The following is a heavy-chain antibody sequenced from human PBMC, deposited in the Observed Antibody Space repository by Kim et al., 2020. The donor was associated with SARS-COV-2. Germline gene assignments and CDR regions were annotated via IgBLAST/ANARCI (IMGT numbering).Heavy chain of an antibody. D-gene: IGHD6-6*01. CDR1: GGSFSGYY. CDR2: INHSGST. V-gene: IGHV4-34*01. Sequence: SETLSLTCAVYGGSFSGYYWSWIRQPPGKGLEWIGEINHSGSTNYNPSLKSRVTISVDTSKNQFSLKLSSVTAADTAVYYCAGREKYSSSSGYDYWGQGT. CDR3: AGREKYSSSSGYDY. J-gene: IGHJ4*02.